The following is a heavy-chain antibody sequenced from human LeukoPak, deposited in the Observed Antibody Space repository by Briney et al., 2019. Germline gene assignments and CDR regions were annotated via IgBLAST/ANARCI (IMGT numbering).Heavy chain of an antibody. V-gene: IGHV3-33*01. Sequence: GTSLRLSCAASGFTFSSYGVNWVRQAPGKGLEWVAVIWYDGSKKYYVDSVKGRFTISRDSSKNTVDLQMDSLRAEDTALYYCTRENGGDGYRGGTFDIWGQGTMVTVSS. CDR3: TRENGGDGYRGGTFDI. CDR1: GFTFSSYG. J-gene: IGHJ3*02. D-gene: IGHD5-24*01. CDR2: IWYDGSKK.